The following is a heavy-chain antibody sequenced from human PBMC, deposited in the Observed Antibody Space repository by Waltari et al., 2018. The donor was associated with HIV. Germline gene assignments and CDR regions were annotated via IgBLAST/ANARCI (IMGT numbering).Heavy chain of an antibody. V-gene: IGHV3-7*01. Sequence: EVQLMESGGGLVQSGGSLRLSCAASGFTFYNYWMVWVRQTPVEGVEWVAHIKDDGSEKYYMGSVQGRFAISRDNAKNSMVLQMNSLTAEDTAVYYCARIGTFPHNYAINFWGQGTTVTVSS. D-gene: IGHD1-26*01. CDR2: IKDDGSEK. J-gene: IGHJ6*02. CDR1: GFTFYNYW. CDR3: ARIGTFPHNYAINF.